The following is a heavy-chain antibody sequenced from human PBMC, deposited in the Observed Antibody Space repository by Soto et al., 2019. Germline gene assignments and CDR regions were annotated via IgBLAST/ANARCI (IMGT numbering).Heavy chain of an antibody. Sequence: PGGSLRLSCADSGVTFRSYSMNWVRQAPGKGLEWVSYISSSNRTINYADSVKGRFIISRDNAKNSLYLQMHSLRDEDTAVYYCAREGWPLLQTGMDVWGQGTTVTVSS. CDR2: ISSSNRTI. CDR3: AREGWPLLQTGMDV. D-gene: IGHD2-15*01. V-gene: IGHV3-48*02. CDR1: GVTFRSYS. J-gene: IGHJ6*02.